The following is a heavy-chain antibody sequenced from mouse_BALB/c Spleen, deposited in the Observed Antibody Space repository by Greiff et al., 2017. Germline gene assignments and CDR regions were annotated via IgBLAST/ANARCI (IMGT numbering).Heavy chain of an antibody. CDR3: ARIVERRLYAMDY. J-gene: IGHJ4*01. CDR1: GFTFSSFG. D-gene: IGHD1-1*01. Sequence: EVKLMESGGGLVQPGGSRKLSCAASGFTFSSFGMHWVRQAPEKGLEWVAYISSGSSTIYYADTVKGRFTISRDNPKNTLFLQMTSLRSEDTAMYYCARIVERRLYAMDYWGQGTSVTVSS. V-gene: IGHV5-17*02. CDR2: ISSGSSTI.